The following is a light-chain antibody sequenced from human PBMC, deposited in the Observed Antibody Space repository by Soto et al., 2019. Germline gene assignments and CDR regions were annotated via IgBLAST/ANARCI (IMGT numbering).Light chain of an antibody. J-gene: IGLJ1*01. V-gene: IGLV2-23*01. CDR3: CSYAGDSTYV. Sequence: QSALAQPASVSGSPGQWITISCAGTSSDVGSYDLVSWYQQYPGKAPKLMIYEASERPSGVSYRFSGSKSANTASLTISGLQAEDEADYYCCSYAGDSTYVFGTGTKVTVL. CDR2: EAS. CDR1: SSDVGSYDL.